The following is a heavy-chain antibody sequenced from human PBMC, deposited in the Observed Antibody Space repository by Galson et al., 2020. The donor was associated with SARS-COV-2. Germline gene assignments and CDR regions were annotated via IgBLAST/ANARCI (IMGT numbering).Heavy chain of an antibody. J-gene: IGHJ6*04. V-gene: IGHV3-7*01. D-gene: IGHD3-10*01. CDR2: VNQDGSGK. Sequence: GESLTISCAASEFTFSNHWMNWVRQAPGKGLEWVAKVNQDGSGKYYVDSVRGRFTISRDNAKNLPFLQMNSLRVEDTAVYYCAREYERPDPTWFGLEEERGSLDVWGKGTTVTISS. CDR3: AREYERPDPTWFGLEEERGSLDV. CDR1: EFTFSNHW.